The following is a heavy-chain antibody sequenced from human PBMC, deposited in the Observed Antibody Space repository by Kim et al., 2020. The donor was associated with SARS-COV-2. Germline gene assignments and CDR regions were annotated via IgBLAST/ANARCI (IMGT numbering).Heavy chain of an antibody. CDR1: GFTFSSYA. V-gene: IGHV3-30*04. Sequence: GGSLRLSCAASGFTFSSYALHWVRQAPGMGLEWVAVISYDGSNKYYADSVKGRFTISRDNSKNTLYLQMNSLRGEDTAVYYCARTYSGSYYGSFDYWGQGTLVTVSS. CDR3: ARTYSGSYYGSFDY. J-gene: IGHJ4*02. D-gene: IGHD1-26*01. CDR2: ISYDGSNK.